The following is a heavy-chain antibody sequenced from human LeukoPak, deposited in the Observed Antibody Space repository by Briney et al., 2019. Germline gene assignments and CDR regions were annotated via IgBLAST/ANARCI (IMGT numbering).Heavy chain of an antibody. V-gene: IGHV3-48*01. Sequence: GGSLRLSCAASGFTFSGYNINWVRQAPGKGLEWVSYISSSSSTIYYADSVKGRFTISRDNSKNTLYLQMNSLRAEDTAVYYCARGPSGYHNTGGQGTLVTVSS. CDR3: ARGPSGYHNT. CDR1: GFTFSGYN. J-gene: IGHJ4*02. D-gene: IGHD5-12*01. CDR2: ISSSSSTI.